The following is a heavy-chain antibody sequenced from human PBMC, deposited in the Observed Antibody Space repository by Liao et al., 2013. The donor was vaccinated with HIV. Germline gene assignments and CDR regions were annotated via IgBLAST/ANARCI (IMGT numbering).Heavy chain of an antibody. V-gene: IGHV4-61*02. J-gene: IGHJ3*02. D-gene: IGHD1-26*01. CDR1: GGSISSGSYY. CDR2: IYTSGST. Sequence: QVQLQESGPGLVKPSQTLSLTCTVSGGSISSGSYYWSWIRQPAGKGLEWIGRIYTSGSTNYNPSLKSRVTISVDTSNNQFSLKLSSVTAADTAVYYCAREDSGSYYEDAFDIWGQGTMVTVSS. CDR3: AREDSGSYYEDAFDI.